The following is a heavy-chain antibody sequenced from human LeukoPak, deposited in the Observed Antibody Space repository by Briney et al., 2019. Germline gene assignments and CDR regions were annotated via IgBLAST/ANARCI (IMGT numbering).Heavy chain of an antibody. J-gene: IGHJ6*03. CDR3: ANFAPDCSGASCYTGPKYDYYYMDV. Sequence: GGSLRLSCVASGFTFSTYAVTWVRQAPGKGLDWVSAISGSTGTTYYADSVEGRFTISRDNSKSTLYLQMNSLRAEDTAVYYCANFAPDCSGASCYTGPKYDYYYMDVWGKGTTVTVSS. CDR1: GFTFSTYA. D-gene: IGHD2-2*02. V-gene: IGHV3-23*01. CDR2: ISGSTGTT.